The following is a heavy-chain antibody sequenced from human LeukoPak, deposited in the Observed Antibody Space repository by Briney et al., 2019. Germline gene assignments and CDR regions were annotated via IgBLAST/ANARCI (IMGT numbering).Heavy chain of an antibody. J-gene: IGHJ6*03. Sequence: ASVKVSCKASRYTFTSYYMHWVRQAPGQGLEWMGIINPSGGSTSYAQKFQGRVTMTRDTSTSTVYMELSSLRSEDTAVYYCARDGVDIVGDLYYYYYYMDVWGKGTTVTVSS. CDR2: INPSGGST. CDR1: RYTFTSYY. D-gene: IGHD2-15*01. V-gene: IGHV1-46*01. CDR3: ARDGVDIVGDLYYYYYYMDV.